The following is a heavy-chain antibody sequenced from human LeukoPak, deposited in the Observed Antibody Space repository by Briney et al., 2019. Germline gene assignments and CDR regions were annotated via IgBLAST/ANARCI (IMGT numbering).Heavy chain of an antibody. D-gene: IGHD2-8*01. V-gene: IGHV1-58*02. CDR1: GLTFTSSA. CDR2: IVVGSGNT. J-gene: IGHJ4*02. CDR3: AANLKGYCTNGVCGFGY. Sequence: TSVKVSCKASGLTFTSSAMQWVRQARGQRLECIGWIVVGSGNTNYAQKFQERVTITRDMSTSTAYMELSSLRSEDTAVYYCAANLKGYCTNGVCGFGYWGQGTLVTVSS.